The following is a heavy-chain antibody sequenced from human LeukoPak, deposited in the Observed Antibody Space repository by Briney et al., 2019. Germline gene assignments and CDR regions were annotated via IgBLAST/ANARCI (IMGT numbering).Heavy chain of an antibody. V-gene: IGHV3-23*01. J-gene: IGHJ4*02. CDR1: GFTFSNYA. CDR2: IVGSDDRT. CDR3: AKDSGGGYYYFDY. Sequence: GGSLRLSCAASGFTFSNYAMNWVRQAPGKGLECVSIIVGSDDRTYYADSVKGRFTISRDNSKDTLYLQMNSLRAEDTAVYYCAKDSGGGYYYFDYWGQGTLVTVSS. D-gene: IGHD3-22*01.